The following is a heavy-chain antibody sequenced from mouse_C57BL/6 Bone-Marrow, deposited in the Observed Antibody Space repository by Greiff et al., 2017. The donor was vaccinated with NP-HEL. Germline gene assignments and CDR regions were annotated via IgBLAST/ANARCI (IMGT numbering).Heavy chain of an antibody. J-gene: IGHJ4*01. V-gene: IGHV14-4*01. D-gene: IGHD2-3*01. CDR2: IDPENGDT. CDR1: GFNIKDDY. Sequence: EVKLVESGAELVRPGASVKLSCTASGFNIKDDYMHWVKQRPEQGLEWIGWIDPENGDTEYASKFQGKATITADTSSNTAYLQLSSLTSEDTAVYYCTRDGYYPYYAMDYWGQGTSVTVSS. CDR3: TRDGYYPYYAMDY.